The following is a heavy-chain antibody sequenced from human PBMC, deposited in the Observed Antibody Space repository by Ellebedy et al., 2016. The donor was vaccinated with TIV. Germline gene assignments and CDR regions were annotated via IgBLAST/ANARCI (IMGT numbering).Heavy chain of an antibody. CDR1: GFTFSSYA. CDR2: ISGSGGST. D-gene: IGHD5-12*01. CDR3: AKDIRRRGYSGYDDV. Sequence: GGSLRLXCAASGFTFSSYAMSWVRQAPGKGLEWVSAISGSGGSTYYADSVKGRFTISRDNSKNTLYLQMNSLRAEDTAVYYCAKDIRRRGYSGYDDVWGQGTMVTVSS. V-gene: IGHV3-23*01. J-gene: IGHJ3*01.